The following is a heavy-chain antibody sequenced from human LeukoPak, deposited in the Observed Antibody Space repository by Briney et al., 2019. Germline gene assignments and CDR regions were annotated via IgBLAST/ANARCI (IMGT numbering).Heavy chain of an antibody. CDR1: GYTFTGYY. Sequence: ASVKVSCKASGYTFTGYYMHWVRQAPGQGLEWMGWINPNSGGTNYAQKFQGRVTMTRDTSISTAYMELSRLRSDDTAVYYCARVPSGGVPAATLSWYYYYYMDVWGKGTTVTVSS. V-gene: IGHV1-2*02. J-gene: IGHJ6*03. D-gene: IGHD2-2*01. CDR3: ARVPSGGVPAATLSWYYYYYMDV. CDR2: INPNSGGT.